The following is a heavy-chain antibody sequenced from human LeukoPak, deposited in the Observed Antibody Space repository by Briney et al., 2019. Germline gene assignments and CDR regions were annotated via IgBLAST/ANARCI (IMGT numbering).Heavy chain of an antibody. J-gene: IGHJ4*02. V-gene: IGHV3-7*05. CDR3: ARHGNYNFAY. CDR1: GFSFSSSW. D-gene: IGHD5-24*01. Sequence: GGSLRLSCAASGFSFSSSWMGWLRQAPGKGLDWVANIKPDGSDKYYVDSVKGRFTISRDNAKNSLYLQMNSLGAEDTAVYYCARHGNYNFAYWGQGTLVTVSS. CDR2: IKPDGSDK.